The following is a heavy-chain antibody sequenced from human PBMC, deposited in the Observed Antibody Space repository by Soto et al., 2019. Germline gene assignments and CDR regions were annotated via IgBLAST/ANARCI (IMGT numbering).Heavy chain of an antibody. CDR2: IYYSGST. CDR1: GYSISSSNW. Sequence: SETLSLTCAVSGYSISSSNWWGWIRQPPGKGLEWIGFIYYSGSTHYNPSLKSRVTMSVDTSKNQFSLKLRSVTAVDTAVYYCARNGGGFLAYMAVSAQGTTVTVS. CDR3: ARNGGGFLAYMAV. J-gene: IGHJ6*02. V-gene: IGHV4-28*01. D-gene: IGHD3-16*01.